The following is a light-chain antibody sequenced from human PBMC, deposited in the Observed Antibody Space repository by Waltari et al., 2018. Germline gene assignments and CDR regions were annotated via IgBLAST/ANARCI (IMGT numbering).Light chain of an antibody. Sequence: ETVLTQSPGTLSLSLGERATPSCRASQSVSSSYLAWYQQKPGQAPRVLTHGASNRATGIPDRFSGSGSGTDFTLTISRLEPEDFAVYYCQQYGSSPWTFGQGTKVEIK. CDR3: QQYGSSPWT. V-gene: IGKV3-20*01. CDR1: QSVSSSY. CDR2: GAS. J-gene: IGKJ1*01.